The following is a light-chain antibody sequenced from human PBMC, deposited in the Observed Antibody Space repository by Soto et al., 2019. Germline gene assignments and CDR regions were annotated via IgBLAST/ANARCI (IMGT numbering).Light chain of an antibody. V-gene: IGKV3-15*01. CDR3: QQYDDWPET. J-gene: IGKJ1*01. CDR1: QSVSSN. Sequence: EKVLTQSPATLSVSPGERATLSCRASQSVSSNLAWYQQKPGQAPRLLIYDASTRATVIPARFSGSGSGTEFTLTISSLQSEDLAVYYCQQYDDWPETFGHGTKVDIK. CDR2: DAS.